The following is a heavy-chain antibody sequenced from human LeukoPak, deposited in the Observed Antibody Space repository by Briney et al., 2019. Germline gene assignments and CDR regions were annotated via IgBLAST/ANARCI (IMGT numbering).Heavy chain of an antibody. J-gene: IGHJ4*02. CDR3: ARDRSSSWYGVLDY. D-gene: IGHD6-13*01. CDR2: IYYSGST. CDR1: GGSISSHY. V-gene: IGHV4-59*11. Sequence: PSETLSLTCTVSGGSISSHYWSWIRQPPGKGLEWIGYIYYSGSTNYNPSLKSRVTISVDTSKNQFSLKLSSVTAADTAVYYCARDRSSSWYGVLDYWGQGTLVTVSS.